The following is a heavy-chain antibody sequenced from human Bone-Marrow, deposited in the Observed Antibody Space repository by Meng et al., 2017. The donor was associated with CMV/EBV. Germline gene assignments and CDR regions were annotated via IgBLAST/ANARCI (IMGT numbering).Heavy chain of an antibody. D-gene: IGHD3-22*01. Sequence: ASVKVSCKASGYTFTSYDINWVRQATGQGLEWMGWMNPNSGNTGYAQKFQGRVTITRNTSISTAYMELSSLRAEDTAVYYCARDSSGPGFDYWGQGTRGTVPS. CDR1: GYTFTSYD. J-gene: IGHJ4*02. CDR3: ARDSSGPGFDY. V-gene: IGHV1-8*01. CDR2: MNPNSGNT.